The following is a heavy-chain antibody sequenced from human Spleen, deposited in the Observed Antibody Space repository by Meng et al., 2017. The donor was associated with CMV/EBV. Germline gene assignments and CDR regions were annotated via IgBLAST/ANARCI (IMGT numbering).Heavy chain of an antibody. D-gene: IGHD3-22*01. Sequence: GESLKISCAASGFTFSSYWMHWVRQAPGKGLVWVSRINSDGSSTSYADSVKGRFTVSRDNSKNTLYLQMNSLRGEDTAVYYCAKDLAYYYEPSRAYWGQGTLVTVSS. V-gene: IGHV3-74*01. CDR2: INSDGSST. J-gene: IGHJ4*02. CDR1: GFTFSSYW. CDR3: AKDLAYYYEPSRAY.